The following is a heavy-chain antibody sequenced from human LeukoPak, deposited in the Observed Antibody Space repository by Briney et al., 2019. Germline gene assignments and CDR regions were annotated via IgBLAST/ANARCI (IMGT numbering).Heavy chain of an antibody. CDR3: ARDGDNDYGDFYFDY. CDR2: IKQDGSEK. CDR1: GFTFSSYW. J-gene: IGHJ4*02. D-gene: IGHD4-17*01. Sequence: PGGSLRLSCAASGFTFSSYWMSWVRQAPGKGLEWVANIKQDGSEKYYVDSVKGRFTISRDNAKNSLYLQMNSLRAEDTAVYYCARDGDNDYGDFYFDYWGQGTLVTVSS. V-gene: IGHV3-7*01.